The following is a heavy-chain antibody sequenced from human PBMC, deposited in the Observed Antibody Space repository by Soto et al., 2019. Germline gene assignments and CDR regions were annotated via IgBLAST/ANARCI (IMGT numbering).Heavy chain of an antibody. Sequence: QLQLQESGSGLVKPSQTLFLTCAVSGGSISSGGYSWSWIRQPPGKGLEWIGYSYHSGSTYYNPALKSRVTLAVGRSKNQFSQKLSSVTAADTAVYYCARAGGLGAVAVDYWGQGTLVTVSS. CDR2: SYHSGST. D-gene: IGHD6-19*01. V-gene: IGHV4-30-2*01. CDR1: GGSISSGGYS. CDR3: ARAGGLGAVAVDY. J-gene: IGHJ4*02.